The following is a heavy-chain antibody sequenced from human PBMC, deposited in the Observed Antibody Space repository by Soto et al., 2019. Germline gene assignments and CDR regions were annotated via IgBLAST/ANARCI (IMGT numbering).Heavy chain of an antibody. CDR2: IWYDGSNK. CDR1: GFTFNTYG. J-gene: IGHJ6*02. D-gene: IGHD2-15*01. CDR3: ARADCTGAYCYSWPFNYGVDV. Sequence: QPGGSLRLSCTTSGFTFNTYGMHWVRQAPGKGLEWVAIIWYDGSNKYYADSVKGRFTISRDNSRNTLYLQMSSLRAEDTALYYCARADCTGAYCYSWPFNYGVDVWGQGTTVTVSS. V-gene: IGHV3-33*08.